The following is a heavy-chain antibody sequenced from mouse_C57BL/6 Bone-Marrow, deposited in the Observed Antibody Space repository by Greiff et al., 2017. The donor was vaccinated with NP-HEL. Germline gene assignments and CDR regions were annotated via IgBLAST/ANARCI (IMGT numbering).Heavy chain of an antibody. CDR3: ASLMVHQYFDV. J-gene: IGHJ1*03. CDR1: GYTFTSYW. CDR2: INPSSGYT. Sequence: VQLQQSGAELAKPGASVKLSCKASGYTFTSYWMHWVKQRPGQGLEWIGYINPSSGYTKYNQKFKDKATLTADKSSSTAYMQLSSLTYEDSAVYYCASLMVHQYFDVWGTGTTVTVSS. V-gene: IGHV1-7*01. D-gene: IGHD2-3*01.